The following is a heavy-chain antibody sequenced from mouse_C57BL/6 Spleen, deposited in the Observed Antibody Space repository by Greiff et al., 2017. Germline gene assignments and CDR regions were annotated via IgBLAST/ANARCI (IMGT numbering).Heavy chain of an antibody. J-gene: IGHJ3*01. CDR1: GYTFTSYW. CDR3: ARSLLITTRGFAY. Sequence: QVQLQQPGAELVRPGTSVKLSCKASGYTFTSYWMHWVKQRPGQGLEWIGVIDPSDSYTNYNQKFKGKATLTVDTSSSTAYMQLSSLTSEDSAVYYCARSLLITTRGFAYWGQGTLVTVSA. CDR2: IDPSDSYT. D-gene: IGHD1-1*01. V-gene: IGHV1-59*01.